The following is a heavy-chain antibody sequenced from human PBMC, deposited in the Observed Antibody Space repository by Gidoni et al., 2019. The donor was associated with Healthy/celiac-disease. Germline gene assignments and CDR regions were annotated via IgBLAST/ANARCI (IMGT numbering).Heavy chain of an antibody. CDR2: SYYSGST. V-gene: IGHV4-59*01. Sequence: QVQLQESGPGLVKPSGTLSLTCTVSGGSIRSYYWSWIRQPPGKGLEWIGYSYYSGSTNYNPSLKSRVTISVDTSKNQFSLKLSSVTAADTAVYYCASAEMWITGGMDVWGQGTTVTVSS. CDR1: GGSIRSYY. CDR3: ASAEMWITGGMDV. J-gene: IGHJ6*02. D-gene: IGHD5-12*01.